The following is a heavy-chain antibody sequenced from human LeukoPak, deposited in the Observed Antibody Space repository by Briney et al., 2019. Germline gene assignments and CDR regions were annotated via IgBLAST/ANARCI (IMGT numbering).Heavy chain of an antibody. V-gene: IGHV4-61*02. CDR2: IYTSGST. D-gene: IGHD1-1*01. J-gene: IGHJ5*02. CDR1: GGSISSGSYY. CDR3: ARSGINWWFDP. Sequence: PSQTLSLTCTVSGGSISSGSYYWSWIRQPAGKGLEWIGRIYTSGSTNYNPSLKSRVTISVDTSKNQFSLKLSSVTAADTAVYYCARSGINWWFDPWGQGTLVTVSS.